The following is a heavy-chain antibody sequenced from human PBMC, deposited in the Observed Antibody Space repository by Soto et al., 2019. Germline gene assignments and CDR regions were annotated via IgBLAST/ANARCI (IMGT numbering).Heavy chain of an antibody. CDR3: ARDKYYDILGLDP. V-gene: IGHV4-59*01. CDR2: IYYSGST. CDR1: GGSISSYY. D-gene: IGHD3-9*01. J-gene: IGHJ5*02. Sequence: QVQLQESGPGLVKPSETLSLTCTVSGGSISSYYWSWIRQPPGKGLEWIGYIYYSGSTNYNPSLTSRVTISVDTSKNQFSLKLSSVTAADTAVYYCARDKYYDILGLDPWGQGTLVTVSS.